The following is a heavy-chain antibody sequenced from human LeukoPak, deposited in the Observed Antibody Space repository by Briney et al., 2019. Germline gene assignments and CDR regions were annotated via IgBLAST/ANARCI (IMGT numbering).Heavy chain of an antibody. J-gene: IGHJ4*02. CDR1: GYTLTELS. D-gene: IGHD3-9*01. CDR2: FDPEDGET. Sequence: ASVKVSCKVSGYTLTELSMHWVRQAPGKGLEWLGGFDPEDGETIYAQKFQGRVTMTEDTSTDTAYMELSSLRSEDTAVYYCARQGAHYDILTGYFPALDYWGQGTLVTVSS. V-gene: IGHV1-24*01. CDR3: ARQGAHYDILTGYFPALDY.